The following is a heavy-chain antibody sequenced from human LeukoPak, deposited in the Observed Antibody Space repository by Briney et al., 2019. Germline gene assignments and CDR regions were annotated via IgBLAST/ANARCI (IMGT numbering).Heavy chain of an antibody. D-gene: IGHD2-21*02. CDR3: ARDRRYCGGDCSYYFDY. V-gene: IGHV4-39*07. CDR1: GGSISSSSYY. Sequence: SETLSLTCTVSGGSISSSSYYWGWIRQPPGKGLEWIGSIYYSGSTYYNPSLKSRVTISVDTSKNQFSLKLSSVTAADTAVYYCARDRRYCGGDCSYYFDYWGQGTLVTVSS. J-gene: IGHJ4*02. CDR2: IYYSGST.